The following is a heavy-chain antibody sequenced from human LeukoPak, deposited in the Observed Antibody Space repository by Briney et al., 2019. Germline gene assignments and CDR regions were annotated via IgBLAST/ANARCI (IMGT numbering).Heavy chain of an antibody. CDR3: AKRGVVIRVILVGFHKEAYYFDS. D-gene: IGHD3-22*01. CDR2: ISDSGGRT. Sequence: GGSLRLSCAVSGITLSNYGMSWVRQAPGKGLEWVAGISDSGGRTNYADSMKGRFTISRDNPKNTLYLQMNSLRAEDTAVYFCAKRGVVIRVILVGFHKEAYYFDSWGQGALVTVSS. V-gene: IGHV3-23*01. J-gene: IGHJ4*02. CDR1: GITLSNYG.